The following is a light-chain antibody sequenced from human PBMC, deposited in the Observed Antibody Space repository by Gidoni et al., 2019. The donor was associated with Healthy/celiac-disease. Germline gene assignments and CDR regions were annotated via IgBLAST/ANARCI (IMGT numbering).Light chain of an antibody. Sequence: QSVLTHPPSVSGAPGQWVTISCTGSSPNIGAGYAVHWYQQLPGTAPKLLIYGNSNRPSGVPDRFSGSKSGTSASLAITGLQAEDEADYYCQSYDSSLSGVVFGGGTKLTVL. CDR1: SPNIGAGYA. J-gene: IGLJ2*01. CDR2: GNS. V-gene: IGLV1-40*01. CDR3: QSYDSSLSGVV.